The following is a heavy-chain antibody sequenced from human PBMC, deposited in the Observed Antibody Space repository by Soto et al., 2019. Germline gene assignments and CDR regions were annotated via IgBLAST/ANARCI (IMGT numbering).Heavy chain of an antibody. D-gene: IGHD2-15*01. V-gene: IGHV1-18*01. CDR3: ARVGPPQCHDLVAATGRCLFDP. CDR2: ISAYNGNT. CDR1: GYTFTSYG. J-gene: IGHJ5*02. Sequence: QVQLVQSGAEVKKPGASVKVSCQASGYTFTSYGISWVRQAPGQGLEWMGCISAYNGNTNYAQKLQGRVTRPTDPSTSPAYMGLRSLRSDDTAVYYCARVGPPQCHDLVAATGRCLFDPWGQGTLVTVSS.